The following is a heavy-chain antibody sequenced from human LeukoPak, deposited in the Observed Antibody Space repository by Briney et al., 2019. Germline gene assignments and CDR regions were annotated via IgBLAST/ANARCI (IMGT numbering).Heavy chain of an antibody. J-gene: IGHJ5*02. D-gene: IGHD6-13*01. CDR3: ARDEAAANWFDP. V-gene: IGHV3-30*04. CDR2: ISYDGSNK. Sequence: GRSLRLSCAASGSTFSSYAMHWVRQAPGKGLEWVAVISYDGSNKYYADSVKGRFTISRDNSKNTLYLQMNSLRAEDTAVYYCARDEAAANWFDPWGQGTLVTVSS. CDR1: GSTFSSYA.